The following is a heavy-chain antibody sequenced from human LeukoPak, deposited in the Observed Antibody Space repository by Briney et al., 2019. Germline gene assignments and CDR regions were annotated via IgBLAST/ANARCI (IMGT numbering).Heavy chain of an antibody. CDR1: GGSISSGGNY. Sequence: SETLSLTCSVSGGSISSGGNYWSWIRQHPGKGLEWIGYIYYSGSTYYNPSLKSRVTISVGTSKNQFSLKLSSVTAADTAVYYCARDGGYCSSTSCYSWDHWFDPWGQGTLVTVSS. V-gene: IGHV4-31*03. CDR2: IYYSGST. J-gene: IGHJ5*02. D-gene: IGHD2-2*01. CDR3: ARDGGYCSSTSCYSWDHWFDP.